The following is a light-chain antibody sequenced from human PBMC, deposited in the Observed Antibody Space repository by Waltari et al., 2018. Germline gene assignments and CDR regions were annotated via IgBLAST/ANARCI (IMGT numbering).Light chain of an antibody. V-gene: IGKV3-20*01. CDR1: QSPTKKY. CDR3: QQYGSSIMYT. J-gene: IGKJ2*01. CDR2: VAY. Sequence: FTQSPGTLSLSPGEPATLPCMAGQSPTKKYLAWYQPKPGQAPRLLIYVAYSRAAGSPDRFSGSGSGTDFTLTISSLEPEDSAVYYCQQYGSSIMYTFGQGTKLEIK.